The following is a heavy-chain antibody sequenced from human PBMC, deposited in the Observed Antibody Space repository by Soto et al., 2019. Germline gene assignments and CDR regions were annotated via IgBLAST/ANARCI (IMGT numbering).Heavy chain of an antibody. CDR2: ITTHTGHT. V-gene: IGHV1-18*01. CDR1: GTSITNNL. D-gene: IGHD2-2*01. J-gene: IGHJ5*02. CDR3: ASDIHTSTARSFDT. Sequence: ASVKVSCKTAGTSITNNLINWVRQAPGQGLEWMGWITTHTGHTMVAQKFQGRLTMTTDTSTATAFMELMSMRMEETATYLCASDIHTSTARSFDTWGQGIPVTISS.